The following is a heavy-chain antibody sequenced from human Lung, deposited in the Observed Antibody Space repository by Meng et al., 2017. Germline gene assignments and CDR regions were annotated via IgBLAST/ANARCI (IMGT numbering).Heavy chain of an antibody. CDR1: GFSFRSYG. Sequence: QLQLVGSGGGVVQPGKSLRVSCEASGFSFRSYGMHWVRQAPGKGLEWVAVIWNDGSNQYYADSVKGRFSISRDNSKNTLFLQMNSLRAEDTAMYFCARDERATQFEYWGQGTLVTVSS. V-gene: IGHV3-33*01. CDR2: IWNDGSNQ. CDR3: ARDERATQFEY. J-gene: IGHJ4*02.